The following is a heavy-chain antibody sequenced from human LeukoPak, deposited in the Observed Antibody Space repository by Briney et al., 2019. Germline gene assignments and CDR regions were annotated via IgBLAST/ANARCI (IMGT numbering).Heavy chain of an antibody. D-gene: IGHD2-15*01. CDR3: ASGYCSGGSCSYYFDY. CDR1: GYTFTGYY. CDR2: INPNSGGT. Sequence: ASVKVSCKASGYTFTGYYMHWVRQAPGQGLEWMGRINPNSGGTNYAQKFQGRVTMTRDTSISTAYMELSRLRSDDTAVYHCASGYCSGGSCSYYFDYWGQGTLVTVPS. V-gene: IGHV1-2*06. J-gene: IGHJ4*02.